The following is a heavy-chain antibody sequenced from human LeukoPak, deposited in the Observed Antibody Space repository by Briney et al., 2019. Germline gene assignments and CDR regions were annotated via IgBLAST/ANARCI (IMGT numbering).Heavy chain of an antibody. CDR1: GGSFSGYY. CDR3: ATTYYDFWSGYEGDY. Sequence: SETLSLTCAVYGGSFSGYYWSWIRQPPGKGLEWIGYTYYSGSTYYNPSLKSRVTISVDTSKNQFSLKLSSVTAADTAVYYCATTYYDFWSGYEGDYWGQGTLVTVSS. CDR2: TYYSGST. J-gene: IGHJ4*02. D-gene: IGHD3-3*01. V-gene: IGHV4-30-4*08.